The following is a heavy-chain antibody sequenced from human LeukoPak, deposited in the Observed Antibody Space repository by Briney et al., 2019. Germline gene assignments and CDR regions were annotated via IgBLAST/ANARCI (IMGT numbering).Heavy chain of an antibody. Sequence: GESLKISCKGSGYSFTSYWIGWVRQMPGKGLEWMGIICPGDSDTRYSPSFQGQVTISADKSISTAYLQWSSLKASDTAMYYCARRKACSGGSCYKNWFDPWGQGTLVTVSS. V-gene: IGHV5-51*01. CDR3: ARRKACSGGSCYKNWFDP. CDR2: ICPGDSDT. J-gene: IGHJ5*02. D-gene: IGHD2-15*01. CDR1: GYSFTSYW.